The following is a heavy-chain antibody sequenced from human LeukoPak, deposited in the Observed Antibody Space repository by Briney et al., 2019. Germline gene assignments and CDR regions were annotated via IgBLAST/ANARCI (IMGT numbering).Heavy chain of an antibody. D-gene: IGHD2-2*01. J-gene: IGHJ6*03. CDR2: ISSSSSTI. CDR3: AKDPTVVPAAMYYYYMDV. Sequence: GGSLRLSCAASGFTFSSYSMNWVRQAPGKGLEWVSYISSSSSTIYYADSVKGRFTISRDNAKNSLYLQMNSLRAEDTAVYYCAKDPTVVPAAMYYYYMDVWGKGTTVTVSS. V-gene: IGHV3-48*04. CDR1: GFTFSSYS.